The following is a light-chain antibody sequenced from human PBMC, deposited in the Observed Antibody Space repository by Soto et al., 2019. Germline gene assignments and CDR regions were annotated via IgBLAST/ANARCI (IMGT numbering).Light chain of an antibody. Sequence: QSVLTQPASVSGSPGQSITISCTGASSDVGDYSYVSWYQQLPGTAPKLLIYDNNKRPSGIPDRFSGSKSGTSATLGITGLQTGDEADYYCGTWDSSLSVLYVFGTGTKLTVL. J-gene: IGLJ1*01. V-gene: IGLV1-51*01. CDR3: GTWDSSLSVLYV. CDR2: DNN. CDR1: SSDVGDYSY.